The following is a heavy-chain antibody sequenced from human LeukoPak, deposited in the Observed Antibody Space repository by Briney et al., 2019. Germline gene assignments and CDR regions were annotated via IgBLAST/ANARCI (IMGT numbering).Heavy chain of an antibody. CDR3: ARIVGTTDYFEY. D-gene: IGHD1-26*01. J-gene: IGHJ4*02. CDR2: IYYSGST. Sequence: SETLSLTCTVSGASTSSSDYYWGWIRQPPGKGLEWIGSIYYSGSTHYNPSLKNRVTISVDTSKNQFSQKLSSVTAADTAVYYCARIVGTTDYFEYWGQGTLVTVSS. CDR1: GASTSSSDYY. V-gene: IGHV4-39*01.